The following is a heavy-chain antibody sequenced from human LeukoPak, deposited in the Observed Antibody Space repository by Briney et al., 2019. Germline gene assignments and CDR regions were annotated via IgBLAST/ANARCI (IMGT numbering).Heavy chain of an antibody. CDR3: ATGGDYRGDYDILTGYFY. D-gene: IGHD3-9*01. CDR1: GYTFTGYY. J-gene: IGHJ4*02. Sequence: ASVKVSCKASGYTFTGYYMHWVRQAPGQGLEWMGWINPNSGGTNYAQKFQGRVTMTRDTSISTAYMELSRLRSDDTAVYYCATGGDYRGDYDILTGYFYWGQGTLVTVSS. V-gene: IGHV1-2*02. CDR2: INPNSGGT.